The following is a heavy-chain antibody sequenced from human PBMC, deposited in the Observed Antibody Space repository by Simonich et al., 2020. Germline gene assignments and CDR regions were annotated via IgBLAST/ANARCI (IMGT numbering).Heavy chain of an antibody. D-gene: IGHD1-1*01. CDR1: GGSFSGYY. CDR2: INHSGST. Sequence: QVQLQQWGAGLLKPSETLSLTCAVYGGSFSGYYWSWIRQPPGKGLEWIGEINHSGSTNYTPSLKSRGTISVDTSKNQFSLTLSSVTAADTAVYYCARHLQLGPFDYWGQGTLVTVSS. J-gene: IGHJ4*02. V-gene: IGHV4-34*01. CDR3: ARHLQLGPFDY.